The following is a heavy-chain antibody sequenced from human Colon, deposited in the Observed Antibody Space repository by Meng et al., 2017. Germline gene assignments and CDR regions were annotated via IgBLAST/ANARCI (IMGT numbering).Heavy chain of an antibody. CDR1: GGSITSGSYY. Sequence: SETLSLTCTVSGGSITSGSYYWSWVRQPAGKGLEWIGRIYSTGSTSYSPSLKSRVTFSLDMSKNQFSLRLSSVTAADTAVYYCARIEVITLGNEAFDLWGQGTQVTVSS. CDR3: ARIEVITLGNEAFDL. CDR2: IYSTGST. V-gene: IGHV4-61*02. D-gene: IGHD3-22*01. J-gene: IGHJ3*01.